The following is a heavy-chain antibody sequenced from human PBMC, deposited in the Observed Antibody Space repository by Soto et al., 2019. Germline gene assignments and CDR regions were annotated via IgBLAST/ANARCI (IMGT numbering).Heavy chain of an antibody. J-gene: IGHJ2*01. V-gene: IGHV3-23*01. D-gene: IGHD1-1*01. CDR3: SKGWNLSGYWYFDL. Sequence: EVQLLESGGGLAQPGGSLRLSCAASGFTYSNYAMGWVRQAPGKGLEWVSTISGTGGSTYYADSIKGRFTISRDNPKNTQYLQMNSLRAEDTALYYCSKGWNLSGYWYFDLWGRGTLVTVSS. CDR1: GFTYSNYA. CDR2: ISGTGGST.